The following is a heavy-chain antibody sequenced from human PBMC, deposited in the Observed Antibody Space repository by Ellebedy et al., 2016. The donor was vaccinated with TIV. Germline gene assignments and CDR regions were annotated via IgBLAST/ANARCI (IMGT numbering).Heavy chain of an antibody. J-gene: IGHJ4*02. CDR3: ARDSGYDFKSGYFDY. CDR2: INPNSGGT. CDR1: GYTFTGYY. D-gene: IGHD5-12*01. Sequence: ASVKVSXXASGYTFTGYYMHWVRQAPGQGLEWMGWINPNSGGTNYAQKFQGRVTMTRDTSISTAYMELSRLRSDDTAVYYCARDSGYDFKSGYFDYWGQGTLVTVSS. V-gene: IGHV1-2*02.